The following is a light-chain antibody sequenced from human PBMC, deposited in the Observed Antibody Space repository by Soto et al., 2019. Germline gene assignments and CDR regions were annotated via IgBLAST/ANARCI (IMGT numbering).Light chain of an antibody. CDR2: ATS. CDR3: QQYGSSPLIT. J-gene: IGKJ5*01. V-gene: IGKV3-20*01. CDR1: QSVDSTY. Sequence: EIVLTQSPGTLSLSPGERATLSCRASQSVDSTYLAWYQQKPDQSPRLLIYATSTRAAGIPDRFSGSGSGTDFTLTISRLEPEDFAVYYCQQYGSSPLITFGQGTRLEIK.